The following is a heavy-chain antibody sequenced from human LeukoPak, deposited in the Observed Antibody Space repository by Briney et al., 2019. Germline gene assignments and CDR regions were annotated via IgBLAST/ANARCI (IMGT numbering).Heavy chain of an antibody. Sequence: SETLSLTCAVSGHSISSGYYWGWIRQPPGKGLEWIGSIYHSGSTYYNPSLKSRVTISVDTSKNQFSLKLSSVTAADTAVYYCARLSIVGATLPDFDYWGQGTLVTVSS. CDR3: ARLSIVGATLPDFDY. CDR1: GHSISSGYY. V-gene: IGHV4-38-2*01. D-gene: IGHD1-26*01. J-gene: IGHJ4*02. CDR2: IYHSGST.